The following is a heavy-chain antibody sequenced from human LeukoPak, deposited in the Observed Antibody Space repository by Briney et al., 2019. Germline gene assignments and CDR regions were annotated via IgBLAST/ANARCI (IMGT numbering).Heavy chain of an antibody. CDR3: ARVMGASAAS. Sequence: GGSLRLSCAASGFAFSSYAMTWDRQAPGKGLEWVSGISGRGGSRYYADAVKGRFSISRDNSENTLLLQMNSLRAEDTGIYFCARVMGASAASWGQGTLVAVSS. CDR2: ISGRGGSR. CDR1: GFAFSSYA. D-gene: IGHD2-15*01. J-gene: IGHJ5*02. V-gene: IGHV3-23*01.